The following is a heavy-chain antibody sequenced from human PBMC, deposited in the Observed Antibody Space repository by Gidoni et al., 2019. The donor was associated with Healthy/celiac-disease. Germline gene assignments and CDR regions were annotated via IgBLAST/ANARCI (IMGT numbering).Heavy chain of an antibody. J-gene: IGHJ4*02. CDR1: GFTLSSYA. V-gene: IGHV3-23*01. Sequence: EVQLLESGGGLVQPGGSLRLSCAAAGFTLSSYAMIWGRQAPGKGLEWVSAISGSGGSTYYADSVTGRFTISRDNSKNTLYLQMNSLGAEDTAVYYCAKGRLTHLGLDYWGQGTLVTVSS. CDR2: ISGSGGST. D-gene: IGHD3-16*01. CDR3: AKGRLTHLGLDY.